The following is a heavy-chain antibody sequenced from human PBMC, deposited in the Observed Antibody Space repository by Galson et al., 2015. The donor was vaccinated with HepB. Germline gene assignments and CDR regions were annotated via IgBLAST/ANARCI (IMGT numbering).Heavy chain of an antibody. J-gene: IGHJ3*02. V-gene: IGHV3-30-3*01. CDR3: ARAQGITGTTYDAFDI. CDR2: ISYDGSNK. Sequence: SLRLSCAASGFTFSSYAMHWVRQAPGKGLEWVAVISYDGSNKYYADSVKGRFTISRDNSKNTLYLQMNSLRGEGTAVYYCARAQGITGTTYDAFDIWGQGTMVIVSS. CDR1: GFTFSSYA. D-gene: IGHD1-20*01.